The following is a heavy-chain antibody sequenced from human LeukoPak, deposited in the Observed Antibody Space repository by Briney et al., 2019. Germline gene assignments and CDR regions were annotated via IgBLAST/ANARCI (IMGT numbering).Heavy chain of an antibody. D-gene: IGHD4-17*01. CDR1: GYTFTGYY. J-gene: IGHJ4*02. CDR3: ARGQSPADYGDYLAFDFDY. Sequence: GASVKVSCKASGYTFTGYYMHWVRQAPGQGLEWMGGIIPIFGTANYAQKFQGRVTITADESTSTAYMELSSLRSEDTAVYYCARGQSPADYGDYLAFDFDYWGQGTLVTVSS. V-gene: IGHV1-69*13. CDR2: IIPIFGTA.